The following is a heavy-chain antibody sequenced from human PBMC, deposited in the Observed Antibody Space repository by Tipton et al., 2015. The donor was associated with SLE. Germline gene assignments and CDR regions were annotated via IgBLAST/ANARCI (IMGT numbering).Heavy chain of an antibody. CDR1: GGSISSYY. D-gene: IGHD2-15*01. J-gene: IGHJ3*02. CDR3: ARGLLEFHAFDI. V-gene: IGHV4-59*12. CDR2: IYYSGST. Sequence: TLSLTCTVSGGSISSYYWSWIRQPPGKGLEWIGYIYYSGSTNYNPSLKSRVTISVDTSKNQFSLKLSPVTAADTAVYYCARGLLEFHAFDIWGQGTMVTVSS.